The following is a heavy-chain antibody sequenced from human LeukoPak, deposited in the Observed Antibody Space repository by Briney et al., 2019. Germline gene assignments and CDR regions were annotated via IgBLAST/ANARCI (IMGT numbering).Heavy chain of an antibody. V-gene: IGHV4-59*04. Sequence: SETLSLTCTVSGGSISSYYWSWIRQPPGKGLEWIGYIYYSGSTYYNPSLKSRVTISVDTSKNQFSLKLSSVTAADTAVYYCARLGCSGYSSSWPNWYFDLWGRGTLVTVSS. CDR2: IYYSGST. CDR3: ARLGCSGYSSSWPNWYFDL. J-gene: IGHJ2*01. CDR1: GGSISSYY. D-gene: IGHD6-13*01.